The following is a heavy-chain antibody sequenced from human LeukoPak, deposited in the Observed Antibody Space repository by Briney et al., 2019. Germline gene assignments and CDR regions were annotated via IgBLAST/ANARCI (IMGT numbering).Heavy chain of an antibody. CDR1: GFTFSSYA. V-gene: IGHV3-23*01. Sequence: GGSLRLSCAASGFTFSSYAMSWVRQAPGKGLEWVSAISGSGGSTYYADSVKGRFTISRDNSKNTLYLQMNSLRAEDTAVYYCAKDRGYCSSTSCYTGYWGQGTLVTVSS. CDR2: ISGSGGST. CDR3: AKDRGYCSSTSCYTGY. D-gene: IGHD2-2*02. J-gene: IGHJ4*02.